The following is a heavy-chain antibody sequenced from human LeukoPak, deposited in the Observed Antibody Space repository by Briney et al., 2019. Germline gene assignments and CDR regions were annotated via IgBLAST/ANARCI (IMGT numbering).Heavy chain of an antibody. V-gene: IGHV1-69*06. J-gene: IGHJ4*02. CDR1: GGTFSSYA. CDR2: IIPIFGTA. CDR3: ARDSPASVEDTAMVRDY. Sequence: SVKVSCKASGGTFSSYAISWVRQAPGQGLEWMGGIIPIFGTANYAQKFQGRVTITADKSTSTAYMELSSLRSEDTAVYYCARDSPASVEDTAMVRDYWGQGTLVTVSS. D-gene: IGHD5-18*01.